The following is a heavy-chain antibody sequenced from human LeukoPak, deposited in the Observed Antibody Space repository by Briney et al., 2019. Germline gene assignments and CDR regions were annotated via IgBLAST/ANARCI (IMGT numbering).Heavy chain of an antibody. CDR3: AKDLSGDPKNYYYYGMDV. V-gene: IGHV3-23*01. J-gene: IGHJ6*02. CDR2: VSGSGGST. Sequence: PGGSLRLSCAASGFTFSSYAMSWVRQAPGKGLEWVSAVSGSGGSTYYADSVKGRFTISRDNSKNTLYLQMNSLRAEDTAVYYCAKDLSGDPKNYYYYGMDVWGQGTTVTVSS. D-gene: IGHD2-21*02. CDR1: GFTFSSYA.